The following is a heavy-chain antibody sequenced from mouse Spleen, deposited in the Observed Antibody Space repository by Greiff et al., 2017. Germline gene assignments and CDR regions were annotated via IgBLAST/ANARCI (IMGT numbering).Heavy chain of an antibody. CDR1: GYTFTSYW. Sequence: VQLQQSGAELMKPGASVKLSCKATGYTFTSYWMHWVKQRPIQGLEWIGNIDPSDSETHYNQKFKDKATLTVDKSSSTAYMQLSSLTSEDSAVYYCAREGDGSSPDYWGQGTTLTVSS. D-gene: IGHD1-1*01. CDR3: AREGDGSSPDY. CDR2: IDPSDSET. J-gene: IGHJ2*01. V-gene: IGHV1-52*01.